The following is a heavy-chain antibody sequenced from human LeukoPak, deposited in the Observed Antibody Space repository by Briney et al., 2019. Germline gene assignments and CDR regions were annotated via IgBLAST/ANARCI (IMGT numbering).Heavy chain of an antibody. CDR3: ATYCSGGSCYGRFDY. CDR1: GYTFTSYG. V-gene: IGHV1-18*01. Sequence: ASVKVSCKASGYTFTSYGISWVRQAPGQGLEWMGWISAYNGNTNYAQKLQGRVTMTTDTSTNTAYMELRSLRSEDTAVYYCATYCSGGSCYGRFDYWGQGTLVTVSS. CDR2: ISAYNGNT. D-gene: IGHD2-15*01. J-gene: IGHJ4*02.